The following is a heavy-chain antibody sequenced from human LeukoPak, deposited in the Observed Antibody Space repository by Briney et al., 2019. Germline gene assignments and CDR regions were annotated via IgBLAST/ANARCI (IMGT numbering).Heavy chain of an antibody. V-gene: IGHV4-4*07. CDR2: IYTSGST. Sequence: SETLSLTCTVSGGSISTYYWSWIRQPAGKGLEWIGRIYTSGSTNYNPSLKSRVTMSVDTSKNQFSLKLSSVTAADTAVYYCARDPPHYYDSSGYYYEDAFDIWGQGTMVTVSS. D-gene: IGHD3-22*01. CDR1: GGSISTYY. J-gene: IGHJ3*02. CDR3: ARDPPHYYDSSGYYYEDAFDI.